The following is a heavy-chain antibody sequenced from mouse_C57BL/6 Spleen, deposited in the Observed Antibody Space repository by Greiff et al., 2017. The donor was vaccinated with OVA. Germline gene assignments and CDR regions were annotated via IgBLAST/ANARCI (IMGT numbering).Heavy chain of an antibody. V-gene: IGHV1-47*01. Sequence: QVQLQQSGAELVKPGASVKMSCKASGYTFTTYPIEWMKQNHGKSLEWIGNFHPYNDDTKYNEKFKGKATLTVEKSSSTVYLELSRLTSDDTAVYYGARGGYNYDDEVYFDYWGQGTTLTVSS. CDR2: FHPYNDDT. D-gene: IGHD2-12*01. J-gene: IGHJ2*01. CDR3: ARGGYNYDDEVYFDY. CDR1: GYTFTTYP.